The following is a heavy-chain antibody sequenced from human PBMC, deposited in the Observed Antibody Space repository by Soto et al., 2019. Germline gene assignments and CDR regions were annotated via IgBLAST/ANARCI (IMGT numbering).Heavy chain of an antibody. CDR2: ISRSSGYI. J-gene: IGHJ4*02. V-gene: IGHV3-21*01. CDR1: GFTFSNYN. Sequence: EVQLVESGGGLVKPGESLRLSCAASGFTFSNYNMIWVRQAPGKGLEWVSSISRSSGYIYYADSMKGRFTISRDNAKNSLFLQMNSLRDEDTAVYFCARCGTGVQDGYNYIPNYWGQGTLVNVSS. D-gene: IGHD5-12*01. CDR3: ARCGTGVQDGYNYIPNY.